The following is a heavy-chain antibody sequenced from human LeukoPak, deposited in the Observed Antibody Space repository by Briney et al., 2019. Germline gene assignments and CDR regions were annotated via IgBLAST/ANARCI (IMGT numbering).Heavy chain of an antibody. Sequence: ASVKVPCKASGYSFTAYGMGWLRQAPGQGLEWMGWISGHTGTAIYAQNLQGRVTLTADTFTSTVYMEMRSLRSDDTAVYYCARGGSGDHQEQLGPPGYYHYMDVWGTGTTVTVSS. CDR3: ARGGSGDHQEQLGPPGYYHYMDV. J-gene: IGHJ6*03. V-gene: IGHV1-18*01. D-gene: IGHD3-10*01. CDR1: GYSFTAYG. CDR2: ISGHTGTA.